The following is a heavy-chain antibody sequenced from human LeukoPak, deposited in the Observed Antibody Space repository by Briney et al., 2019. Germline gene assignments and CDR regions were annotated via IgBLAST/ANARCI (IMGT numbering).Heavy chain of an antibody. V-gene: IGHV3-66*01. CDR2: IYSSGST. D-gene: IGHD1-26*01. J-gene: IGHJ4*02. CDR3: ARDLVGDSCI. Sequence: PGGSLRLSCAASGFTVSDNYMSWVRQAPGKGLERVSVIYSSGSTYYSDSVKGRFTISRDNSKNTLYLQMNSLRAEDTAVYYCARDLVGDSCIWGQGTLVTVSS. CDR1: GFTVSDNY.